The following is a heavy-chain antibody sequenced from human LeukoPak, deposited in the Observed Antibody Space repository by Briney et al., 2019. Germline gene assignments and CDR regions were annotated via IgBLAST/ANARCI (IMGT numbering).Heavy chain of an antibody. D-gene: IGHD3-10*02. J-gene: IGHJ4*02. CDR3: ARDSNVFGEDY. V-gene: IGHV3-53*01. CDR1: GFTFSNAW. Sequence: GGSLRLSCAASGFTFSNAWMSWVRQAPGKGLEWVSVIYSGGSTYYADSVKGRFTISRDNSKNTLYLQMNSLRAEDTAVYYCARDSNVFGEDYWGQGTLVTVSS. CDR2: IYSGGST.